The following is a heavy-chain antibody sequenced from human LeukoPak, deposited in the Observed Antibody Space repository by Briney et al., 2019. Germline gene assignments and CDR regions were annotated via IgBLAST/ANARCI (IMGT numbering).Heavy chain of an antibody. CDR1: GGSISSYY. CDR3: ARESPEGDYYGSGSYYNPPFDY. Sequence: PSETLSLTCTVSGGSISSYYWSWIRQPAGKGLEWIGRIYTSGSTNDNPSLKSRVTMSVDTSKNQFSRKLSSVTAADTAVYYCARESPEGDYYGSGSYYNPPFDYWGQGTLVTVSS. D-gene: IGHD3-10*01. V-gene: IGHV4-4*07. CDR2: IYTSGST. J-gene: IGHJ4*02.